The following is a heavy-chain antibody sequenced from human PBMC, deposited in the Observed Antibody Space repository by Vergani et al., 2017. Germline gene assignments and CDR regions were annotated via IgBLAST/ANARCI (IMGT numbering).Heavy chain of an antibody. CDR1: GGTFSSYA. D-gene: IGHD2-15*01. J-gene: IGHJ4*02. CDR3: ARATCSGGSCYRGFEY. CDR2: IIPSLATT. Sequence: QVQLVQSGAEVKKPGSSVKVSCKASGGTFSSYALNWVRQAPGQGLEWMGSIIPSLATTIYAQKFQGRVTITADESTSTAYMELSCLKSEDTAVFYCARATCSGGSCYRGFEYWGQGSLITVSS. V-gene: IGHV1-69*11.